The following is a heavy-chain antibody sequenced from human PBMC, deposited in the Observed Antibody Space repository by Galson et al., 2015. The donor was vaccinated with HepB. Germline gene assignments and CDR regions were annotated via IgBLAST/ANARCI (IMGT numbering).Heavy chain of an antibody. D-gene: IGHD1-26*01. Sequence: SLRLSCAASGFTFSSYNMHWVRQAPGKGLEWVSSISQSSSYIYYADSVKGRFTISRDNAQNSLYLQMNSLRAEDTAVYYCVRDPIGGTPFDYWGQGTLVTVAS. J-gene: IGHJ4*02. CDR3: VRDPIGGTPFDY. CDR2: ISQSSSYI. V-gene: IGHV3-21*01. CDR1: GFTFSSYN.